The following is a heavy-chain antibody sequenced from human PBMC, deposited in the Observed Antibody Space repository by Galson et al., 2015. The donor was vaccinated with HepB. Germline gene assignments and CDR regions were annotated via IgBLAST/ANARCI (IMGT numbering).Heavy chain of an antibody. V-gene: IGHV1-69*13. J-gene: IGHJ3*02. Sequence: SVKVSCKVTGGTFSSYAISWVRQAPGQGLEWMGGIIPIFGATHYAQNFQGRVTIAADESSSTAYMDLTSLTYDDTAVYFCARGYGDRNTLDIWGQGTLVTVSA. D-gene: IGHD4-17*01. CDR1: GGTFSSYA. CDR3: ARGYGDRNTLDI. CDR2: IIPIFGAT.